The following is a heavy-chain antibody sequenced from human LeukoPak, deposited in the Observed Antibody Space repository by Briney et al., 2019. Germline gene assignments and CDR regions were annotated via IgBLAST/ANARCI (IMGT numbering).Heavy chain of an antibody. CDR3: ARWRTGYDC. J-gene: IGHJ4*02. CDR2: ISSSSSYI. CDR1: GFTFSSYS. Sequence: GGSLRLSCAASGFTFSSYSMNWVRQAPGKGLEWVSSISSSSSYIYYADSVKGRFTVSRDNAKNSLYLQVNSLRAEDTAVYYCARWRTGYDCWGQGTLVTVSS. V-gene: IGHV3-21*04. D-gene: IGHD1-14*01.